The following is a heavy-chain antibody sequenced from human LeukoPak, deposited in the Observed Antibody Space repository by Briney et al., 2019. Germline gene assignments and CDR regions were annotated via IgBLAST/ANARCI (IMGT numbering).Heavy chain of an antibody. Sequence: GGSLRLSCAAYGFSFSGYEMNWDRQAPGKGLEWLSSISISGSIIYYADSVKGRFTISRDSAKNSVYLQMNSLRAEDTAVYYCARGHNLVIPTRINFDYWGQGTLVTVSS. D-gene: IGHD2-2*01. CDR2: ISISGSII. CDR3: ARGHNLVIPTRINFDY. J-gene: IGHJ4*02. V-gene: IGHV3-48*03. CDR1: GFSFSGYE.